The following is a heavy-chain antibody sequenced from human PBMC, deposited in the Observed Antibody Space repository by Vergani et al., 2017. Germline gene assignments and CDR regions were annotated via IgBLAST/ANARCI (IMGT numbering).Heavy chain of an antibody. D-gene: IGHD1-26*01. CDR2: IIPILGTA. CDR1: GGTFSSYA. CDR3: ARPLGIRDGLDY. V-gene: IGHV1-69*11. Sequence: QVQLVQSGAEVKKPGASVKVSCKASGGTFSSYAISWVRQAPGQGLEWMGRIIPILGTANYAQKFQGRVTITADESTSTAYMELSSLRSEDTAVYYCARPLGIRDGLDYWGQGTLVTVSS. J-gene: IGHJ4*02.